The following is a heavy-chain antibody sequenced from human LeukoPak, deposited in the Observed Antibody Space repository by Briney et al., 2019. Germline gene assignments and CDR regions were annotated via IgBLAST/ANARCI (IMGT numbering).Heavy chain of an antibody. CDR1: GFTFSAYW. CDR2: INQDGSEK. D-gene: IGHD3-22*01. V-gene: IGHV3-7*01. J-gene: IGHJ4*02. Sequence: PGGSLRLSCAASGFTFSAYWMTWVRQAPGKGLEWVANINQDGSEKSYVDSVKGRFTISRDNAKNSLYLQMDSLRAEDTAVYYCARKTYYHDNVKGYFDYWGPGTLVAVSS. CDR3: ARKTYYHDNVKGYFDY.